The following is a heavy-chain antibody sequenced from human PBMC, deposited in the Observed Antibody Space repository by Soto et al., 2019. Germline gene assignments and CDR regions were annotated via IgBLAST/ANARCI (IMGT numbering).Heavy chain of an antibody. CDR1: GFSFKTSA. CDR2: IVVGSGNT. J-gene: IGHJ4*02. Sequence: ASVKVSCKASGFSFKTSAVQWVRQARGQRLEWTGWIVVGSGNTNYAQKFQERVTITRDMSTSTAYMELSSLRSEDTAVYYCAADVPYGGNSPTDFWGQGTQVTVSS. CDR3: AADVPYGGNSPTDF. V-gene: IGHV1-58*01. D-gene: IGHD4-17*01.